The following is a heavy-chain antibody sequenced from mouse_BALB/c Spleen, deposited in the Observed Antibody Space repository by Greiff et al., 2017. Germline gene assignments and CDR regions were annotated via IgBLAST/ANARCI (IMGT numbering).Heavy chain of an antibody. CDR3: AREGGYYGSSLAY. J-gene: IGHJ3*01. CDR2: ISSGSSTI. CDR1: GFTFSSFG. D-gene: IGHD1-1*01. Sequence: EVKVVESGGGLVQPGGSRKLSCAASGFTFSSFGMHWVRQAPEKGLEWVAYISSGSSTIYYADTVKGRFTISRDNPKNTLFLQMTSLRSEDTAMYYCAREGGYYGSSLAYWGQGTLVTVSA. V-gene: IGHV5-17*02.